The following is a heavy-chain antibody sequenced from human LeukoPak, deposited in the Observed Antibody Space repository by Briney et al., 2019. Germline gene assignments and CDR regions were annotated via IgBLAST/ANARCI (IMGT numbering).Heavy chain of an antibody. V-gene: IGHV1-2*06. D-gene: IGHD5-18*01. CDR2: INPNSGGT. Sequence: ASVKVSCKASGYTFTSYYMHWVRQAPGQGLEWMGRINPNSGGTNYAQKFQGRVTMTRDTSISTAYMELSRLRSDDTAVYYCARDYTGGKYSYGVPWGQGTLVTVSS. J-gene: IGHJ5*02. CDR1: GYTFTSYY. CDR3: ARDYTGGKYSYGVP.